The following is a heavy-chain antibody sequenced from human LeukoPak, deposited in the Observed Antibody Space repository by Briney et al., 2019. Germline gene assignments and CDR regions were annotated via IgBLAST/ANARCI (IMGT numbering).Heavy chain of an antibody. CDR1: GYTFTSYG. D-gene: IGHD2-2*01. J-gene: IGHJ1*01. CDR2: ISGYNGKT. CDR3: ARGVAAAMSTNFQH. Sequence: GASVKVSCKASGYTFTSYGITWVRQAPGQGLEWMGWISGYNGKTNYAQKFQGRVTMTTDTSTSTAYMEVRSLKSDDTAVYFCARGVAAAMSTNFQHWGQGTLVTVSS. V-gene: IGHV1-18*01.